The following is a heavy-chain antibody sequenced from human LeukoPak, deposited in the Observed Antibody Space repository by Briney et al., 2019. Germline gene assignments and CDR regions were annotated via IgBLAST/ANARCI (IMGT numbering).Heavy chain of an antibody. J-gene: IGHJ4*02. CDR3: ARVGSGTYYAYYFDY. V-gene: IGHV4-39*07. CDR2: IYYSGTT. D-gene: IGHD1-26*01. Sequence: PSETLSLTCTVSGGSIRDYYWGWIRQPPGKGLEWIGSIYYSGTTYYNPSLKSRVTISVDTSKNQFSLKLRSVTAADTAVFYCARVGSGTYYAYYFDYWGQGTLVTVSS. CDR1: GGSIRDYY.